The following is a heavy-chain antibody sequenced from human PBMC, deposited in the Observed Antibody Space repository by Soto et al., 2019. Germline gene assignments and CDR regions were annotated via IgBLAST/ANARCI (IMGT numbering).Heavy chain of an antibody. D-gene: IGHD3-10*01. Sequence: PSXTLSLTCAVYGGSLSGYYWSWIRQPPVKGLEWIGEINHSGSTNYNPSLKSRVTISVDTSKNQFSLKLSSVTAADTAVYYCARIKWFGELLVSWFDPWGQGTLVTVSS. CDR1: GGSLSGYY. V-gene: IGHV4-34*01. CDR2: INHSGST. CDR3: ARIKWFGELLVSWFDP. J-gene: IGHJ5*02.